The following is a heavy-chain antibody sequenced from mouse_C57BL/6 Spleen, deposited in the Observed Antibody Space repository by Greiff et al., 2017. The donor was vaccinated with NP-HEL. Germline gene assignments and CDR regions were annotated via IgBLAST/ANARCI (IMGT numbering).Heavy chain of an antibody. Sequence: VMLVESGPGLVQPSQSLSITCTVSGFSLTSYGVHWVRQSPGKGLEWLGVIWSGGSTDYNAAFISRLSISKDNSKSQVFFKMNSLQADDTAIYYCARFTTVVAGFDVWGTGTTVTVSS. CDR2: IWSGGST. V-gene: IGHV2-2*01. D-gene: IGHD1-1*01. J-gene: IGHJ1*03. CDR1: GFSLTSYG. CDR3: ARFTTVVAGFDV.